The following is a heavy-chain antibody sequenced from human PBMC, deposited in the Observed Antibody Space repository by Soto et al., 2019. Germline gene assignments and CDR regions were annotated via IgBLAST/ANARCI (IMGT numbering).Heavy chain of an antibody. J-gene: IGHJ4*02. CDR3: AKSPQWELSFFDY. Sequence: GGSLRLSCAASGFTFSSYAMSWVRQAPGKGLEWVSAIGGSGGSTYYADSVKGRFTISRDNSKNTLYLQMNSLRAEDTAVYYCAKSPQWELSFFDYWGQGTLVTVSS. V-gene: IGHV3-23*01. D-gene: IGHD1-26*01. CDR1: GFTFSSYA. CDR2: IGGSGGST.